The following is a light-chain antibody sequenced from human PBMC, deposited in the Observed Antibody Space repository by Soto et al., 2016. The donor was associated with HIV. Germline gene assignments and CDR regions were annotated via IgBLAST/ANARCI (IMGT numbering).Light chain of an antibody. V-gene: IGLV3-21*03. CDR2: DDS. J-gene: IGLJ1*01. CDR3: QVWDSTSDHYL. Sequence: SYVLTQPPSVSVAPGKTARITCGGNNIGTKSVHWYQRKPGQAPVLVVYDDSDRPSGIPERFSASNSGNTATLTISRVEAGDEADYYCQVWDSTSDHYLFGTGTKVTVL. CDR1: NIGTKS.